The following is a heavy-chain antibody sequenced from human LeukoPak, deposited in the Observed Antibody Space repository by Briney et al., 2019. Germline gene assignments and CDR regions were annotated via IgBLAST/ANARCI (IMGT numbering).Heavy chain of an antibody. CDR2: ISSSSSYI. Sequence: GGSLRLSCAASGFTFSSYSMNWVRQAPGKGLEWVSSISSSSSYIYYADSVKGRFTISRDNAKNSLYLQMNSLRAEDTAVYYCARGPYSSSWYDWFDPWAREPWSLSPQ. J-gene: IGHJ5*02. CDR3: ARGPYSSSWYDWFDP. CDR1: GFTFSSYS. D-gene: IGHD6-13*01. V-gene: IGHV3-21*01.